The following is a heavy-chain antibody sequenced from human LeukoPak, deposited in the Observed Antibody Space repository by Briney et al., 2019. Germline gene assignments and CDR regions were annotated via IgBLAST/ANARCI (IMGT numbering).Heavy chain of an antibody. CDR1: GFTFSSYW. J-gene: IGHJ4*02. Sequence: GGSLRLSCAASGFTFSSYWIHWVRQVPGKGLVWVSMTHVVSGEFYADSVKGRFTLSSDDSKNTLYLHMNSLRTEDTAVYYCANRGSWGQGTLVTVSS. V-gene: IGHV3-66*02. CDR3: ANRGS. CDR2: MTHVVSGE.